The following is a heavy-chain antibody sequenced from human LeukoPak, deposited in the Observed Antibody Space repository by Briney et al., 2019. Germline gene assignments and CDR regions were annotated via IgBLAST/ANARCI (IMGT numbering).Heavy chain of an antibody. CDR2: FDPEDGET. V-gene: IGHV1-24*01. D-gene: IGHD6-13*01. CDR3: ATDISIAAAGTAFDY. J-gene: IGHJ4*02. Sequence: GASVKVSCKVSGYTLTVLSMHWVRQAPGKGLEWMGGFDPEDGETIYAQKFQGRVTMTEDTSTDTAYMELSSLRSEDTAVYYCATDISIAAAGTAFDYGGQGTLVTVSS. CDR1: GYTLTVLS.